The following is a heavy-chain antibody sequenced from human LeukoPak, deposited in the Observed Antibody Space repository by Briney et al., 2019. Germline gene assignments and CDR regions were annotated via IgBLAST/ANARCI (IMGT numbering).Heavy chain of an antibody. V-gene: IGHV1-18*01. CDR3: TRHMTTVVTSLDY. J-gene: IGHJ4*02. CDR1: GYSFTSYG. D-gene: IGHD4-23*01. CDR2: ISAYDGNT. Sequence: ASVKVSCKASGYSFTSYGISWVRQAPGQGLEWMGWISAYDGNTNYAQKLQGRVTMTTDTSTSTVYMELRSLRSDDTAVYYCTRHMTTVVTSLDYWGQGTLVTVSS.